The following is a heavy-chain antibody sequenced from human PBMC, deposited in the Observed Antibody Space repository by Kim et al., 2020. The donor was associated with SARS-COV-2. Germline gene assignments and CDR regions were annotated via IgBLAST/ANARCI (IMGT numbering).Heavy chain of an antibody. Sequence: GESLKISCKGSGYSFTSYWISWVRQMPGKGLEWMGRIDPSDSYTNYSPSFQGHVTISADKSISTAYLQWSSLKASDTAMYYCASGSWNDDYYYGMDVWGQGTTVTVSS. D-gene: IGHD1-1*01. CDR3: ASGSWNDDYYYGMDV. CDR2: IDPSDSYT. CDR1: GYSFTSYW. J-gene: IGHJ6*02. V-gene: IGHV5-10-1*01.